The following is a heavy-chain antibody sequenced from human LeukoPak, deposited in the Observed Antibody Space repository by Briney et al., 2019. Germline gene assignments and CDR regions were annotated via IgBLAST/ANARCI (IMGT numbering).Heavy chain of an antibody. V-gene: IGHV4-59*01. J-gene: IGHJ6*03. D-gene: IGHD3-22*01. Sequence: SETLSLTCTVSGGSISSYYWSWIRQPPGKGLEWIGYIYYSGSTNYNPSLKSRVTISVDTSKNQFSLKLGSVTAADTAVYYCARGDDSRIYMDVWGKGTTVTVSS. CDR3: ARGDDSRIYMDV. CDR2: IYYSGST. CDR1: GGSISSYY.